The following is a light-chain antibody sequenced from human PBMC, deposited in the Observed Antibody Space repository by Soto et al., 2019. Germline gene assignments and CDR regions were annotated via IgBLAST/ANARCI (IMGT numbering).Light chain of an antibody. CDR2: DVT. V-gene: IGLV2-14*03. Sequence: QSARTQPASVSGSPGQSITISCTGTSSDIGGYNYVCWYQQHPGKAPKLIIHDVTERPSGVSYRFSGSKSGNTASLTISGLQAGDEADYYCTSYTSTSLYVFGTGTKLTVL. CDR1: SSDIGGYNY. J-gene: IGLJ1*01. CDR3: TSYTSTSLYV.